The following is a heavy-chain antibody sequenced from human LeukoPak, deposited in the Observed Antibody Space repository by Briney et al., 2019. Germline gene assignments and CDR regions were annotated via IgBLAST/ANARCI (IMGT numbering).Heavy chain of an antibody. Sequence: SETLSLTCAVYGGSFSGYYWSWIRQPPGKGLEWIGEINHSGSTNYNPSLKSRVTVSVDTPKNQFSLKLSSVTAADTAVYYCARSRRCSSTSCHFDYWGQGTLVTVSS. CDR1: GGSFSGYY. CDR3: ARSRRCSSTSCHFDY. CDR2: INHSGST. V-gene: IGHV4-34*01. D-gene: IGHD2-2*01. J-gene: IGHJ4*02.